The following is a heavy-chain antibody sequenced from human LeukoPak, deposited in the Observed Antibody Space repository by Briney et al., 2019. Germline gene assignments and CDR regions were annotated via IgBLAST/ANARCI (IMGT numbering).Heavy chain of an antibody. V-gene: IGHV4-39*01. J-gene: IGHJ4*02. D-gene: IGHD6-19*01. CDR2: IYYGGST. CDR1: GGSISRSAYY. Sequence: KPSETLSLTCTVSGGSISRSAYYWGWIRQPPGKGLEWIGSIYYGGSTYYNPSLKSRVTISVDTSKNQFSLKLSSVTAADTAVYYCSRHGGPSVADHSDYWGQGTLVTVSS. CDR3: SRHGGPSVADHSDY.